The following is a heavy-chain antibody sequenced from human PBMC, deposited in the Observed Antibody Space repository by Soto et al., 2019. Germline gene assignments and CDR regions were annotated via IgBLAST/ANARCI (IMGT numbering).Heavy chain of an antibody. CDR1: GGSVSGYY. CDR2: IYYSGST. CDR3: ARGRQWLDD. V-gene: IGHV4-59*02. Sequence: QVQLQESGPGLVKPSETLSLTCTVSGGSVSGYYWSWIRQPPGKGLEWIGYIYYSGSTNYNPSLKSRVTISVDTSKNQSSLKLSSVTAADTAVYYCARGRQWLDDWGQGTLVTVSS. J-gene: IGHJ4*02. D-gene: IGHD6-19*01.